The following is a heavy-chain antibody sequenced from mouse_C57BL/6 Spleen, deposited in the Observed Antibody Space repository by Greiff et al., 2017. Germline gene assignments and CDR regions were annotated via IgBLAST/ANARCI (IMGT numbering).Heavy chain of an antibody. CDR1: GYSITSGYY. CDR3: ARERDGYYVVLYAMDY. CDR2: ISYDGSN. J-gene: IGHJ4*01. D-gene: IGHD2-3*01. Sequence: EVQLQQSGPGLVKPSQSLSLTCSVTGYSITSGYYWNWIRQFPGNNLEWMGYISYDGSNNYNPSLKNRISITRDTSNHQFFLKLNSVTTEDTATYFCARERDGYYVVLYAMDYWGQGTSVTVSS. V-gene: IGHV3-6*01.